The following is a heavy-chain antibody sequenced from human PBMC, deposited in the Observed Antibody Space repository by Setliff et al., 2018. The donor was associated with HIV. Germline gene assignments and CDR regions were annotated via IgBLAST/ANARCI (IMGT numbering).Heavy chain of an antibody. CDR1: GYTFTSFG. CDR2: ISTYKDYT. Sequence: ASVKVSCKASGYTFTSFGISWVRQAPGQGLEWMGRISTYKDYTAYAQTLQDRVTLTTDTSTGTAYMELTGLTSDDTAMYYCARGRYFDHWGQGSLVTVSS. CDR3: ARGRYFDH. J-gene: IGHJ4*02. V-gene: IGHV1-18*01.